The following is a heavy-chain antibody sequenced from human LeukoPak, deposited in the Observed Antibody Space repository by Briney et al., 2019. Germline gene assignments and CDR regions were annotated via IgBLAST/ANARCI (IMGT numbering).Heavy chain of an antibody. CDR1: GGSISSGSYY. Sequence: PSETLSLTCTVSGGSISSGSYYWSWIRQPAGKGLEWIGRIYTSGSTNYNPSLKSRVTMSVDTSKNQFSLKLSSVTAADTAVYYCARAEIAVAGIAAFDIWGQGTMVTVSS. D-gene: IGHD6-19*01. CDR3: ARAEIAVAGIAAFDI. CDR2: IYTSGST. V-gene: IGHV4-61*02. J-gene: IGHJ3*02.